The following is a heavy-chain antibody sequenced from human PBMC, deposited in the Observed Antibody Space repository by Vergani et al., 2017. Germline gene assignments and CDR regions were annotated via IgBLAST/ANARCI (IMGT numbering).Heavy chain of an antibody. J-gene: IGHJ4*02. Sequence: QLHLQESGPGLVKPSETLSLTCTVSGGSITSRSYYWGWIRQPPGKGLEWIGNIYHSGGAYYNPSLKGRVTISVDTSKNQFSLEVTPVTAADTAIYFCARTESFILRYFHWALWGQGTLVTVSS. CDR2: IYHSGGA. V-gene: IGHV4-39*01. CDR3: ARTESFILRYFHWAL. D-gene: IGHD3-9*01. CDR1: GGSITSRSYY.